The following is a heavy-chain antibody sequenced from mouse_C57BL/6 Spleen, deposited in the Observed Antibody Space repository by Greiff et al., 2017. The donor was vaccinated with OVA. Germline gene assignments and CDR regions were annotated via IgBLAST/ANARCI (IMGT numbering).Heavy chain of an antibody. Sequence: EVKLQESGPGLVKPSQSLSLTCSATGYSFTSGNYWNLIRQFPGNKLEWRGYISYDGSNNYNPSLKNRISITRDPSKNQCCLKMNSVTTEDTATYYCARDPDYYGSRYFDVWGTGTTVTVSS. CDR2: ISYDGSN. D-gene: IGHD1-1*01. CDR3: ARDPDYYGSRYFDV. J-gene: IGHJ1*03. V-gene: IGHV3-6*01. CDR1: GYSFTSGNY.